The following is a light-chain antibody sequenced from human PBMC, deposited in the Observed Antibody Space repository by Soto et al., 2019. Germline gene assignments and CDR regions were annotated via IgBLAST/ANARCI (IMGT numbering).Light chain of an antibody. CDR2: AVS. CDR3: SSYTNIGTLV. J-gene: IGLJ1*01. V-gene: IGLV2-14*01. CDR1: SSDVGAYNY. Sequence: QSVLTQPASVSGSPGQSITISCTGTSSDVGAYNYVSWYRQYSDKAPKLMIYAVSNRPSGVSNRFSGSKSGNTASLTISGLQAEDEADYYCSSYTNIGTLVFGTGTKSPS.